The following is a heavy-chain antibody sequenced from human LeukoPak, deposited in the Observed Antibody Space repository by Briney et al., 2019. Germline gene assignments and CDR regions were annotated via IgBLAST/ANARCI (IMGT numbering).Heavy chain of an antibody. CDR2: IYYSGST. D-gene: IGHD3-16*01. CDR3: ARANLYDKVPWVY. J-gene: IGHJ4*02. Sequence: SGTLSLTCTVSGGSISSSSYYWGWIRQPPGKGLEWIGSIYYSGSTYYNPSLKSRVTISVDTSKNQFSLKLSSVTAADTAVYYCARANLYDKVPWVYWGQGTLVTVSS. V-gene: IGHV4-39*07. CDR1: GGSISSSSYY.